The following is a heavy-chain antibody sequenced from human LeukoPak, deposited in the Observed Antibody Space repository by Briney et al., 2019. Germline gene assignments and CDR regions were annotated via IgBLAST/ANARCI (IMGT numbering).Heavy chain of an antibody. Sequence: GGSLRLSCSASGFTFSNFAMSWVRQAPGKGLEWVSAVSSDGINTYYTDSLKGRFTISRDNSKNSLYLQMNSLRAEDTAVYYCARGGVYSSGWYVDYWGQGTLVTVSS. CDR2: VSSDGINT. J-gene: IGHJ4*02. CDR1: GFTFSNFA. V-gene: IGHV3-23*01. D-gene: IGHD6-19*01. CDR3: ARGGVYSSGWYVDY.